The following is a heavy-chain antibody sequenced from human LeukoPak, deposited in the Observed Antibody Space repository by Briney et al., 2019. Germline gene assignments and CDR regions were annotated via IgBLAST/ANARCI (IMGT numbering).Heavy chain of an antibody. D-gene: IGHD7-27*01. CDR1: GFTFSNYG. V-gene: IGHV3-30*02. CDR3: AKDGNWARFEN. Sequence: GGSLRLSCGASGFTFSNYGMLWVRQAPGKGLEWVAFIRYDGNNKLYADSMKGRFTISRDNSKNTLYLQMNSPRAEDTAAYYCAKDGNWARFENWGQGTLVTVSS. J-gene: IGHJ4*02. CDR2: IRYDGNNK.